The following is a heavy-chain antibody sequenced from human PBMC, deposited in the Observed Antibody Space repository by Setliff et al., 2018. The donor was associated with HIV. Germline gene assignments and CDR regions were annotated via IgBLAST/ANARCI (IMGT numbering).Heavy chain of an antibody. V-gene: IGHV4-31*03. Sequence: PSETLSLTCTVSAGSVSSGGYYWGWIRQHPGMGLEWIAYIYYNGNTYYNPSLKSRVTISVDTSKNQFSLKLRSVTAADTAVYYCASGTYYKVDKWGQGTLVTVSS. D-gene: IGHD3-10*01. CDR2: IYYNGNT. J-gene: IGHJ4*02. CDR1: AGSVSSGGYY. CDR3: ASGTYYKVDK.